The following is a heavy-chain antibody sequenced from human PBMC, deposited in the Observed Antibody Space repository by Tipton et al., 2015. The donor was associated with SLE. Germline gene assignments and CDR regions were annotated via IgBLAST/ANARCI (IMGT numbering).Heavy chain of an antibody. V-gene: IGHV4-59*02. D-gene: IGHD6-13*01. CDR3: ARVSGGIAYMDV. Sequence: TLSLTCTVSGASVSSFCWNWIRQSPGKGLEWIACVCNSVSTNYDPSLKSRGTISVDTSKNHFSLELTSVTAADTAVYYCARVSGGIAYMDVWGKGTTVTFS. CDR1: GASVSSFC. CDR2: VCNSVST. J-gene: IGHJ6*03.